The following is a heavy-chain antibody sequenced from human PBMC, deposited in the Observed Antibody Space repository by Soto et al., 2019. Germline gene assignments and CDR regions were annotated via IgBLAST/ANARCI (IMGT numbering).Heavy chain of an antibody. CDR2: IHHLGTT. CDR3: ARLICASSICYFPAWFDP. V-gene: IGHV4-31*03. CDR1: GDSINSDGYF. D-gene: IGHD2-21*01. Sequence: QVQLQESGPGLVKPSQTLSLTCTVSGDSINSDGYFWSWIRQHPGKGLEWIGSIHHLGTTYYNPSLSSRLNMSMDTSKNQFSLNLNSVTAADTAVYYCARLICASSICYFPAWFDPWGRGTLVTVSS. J-gene: IGHJ5*02.